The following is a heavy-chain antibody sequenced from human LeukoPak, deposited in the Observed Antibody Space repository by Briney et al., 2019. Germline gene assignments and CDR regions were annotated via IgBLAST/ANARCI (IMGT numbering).Heavy chain of an antibody. J-gene: IGHJ4*02. CDR3: ARDYVDTFDF. CDR2: IIAYNGNT. V-gene: IGHV1-18*04. Sequence: AASVEVSCKASGYNFNRYVISWVRQAPGQGLEWIGWIIAYNGNTNYAPKLQGRVTMTTATSTSRAYMELRSLSSDDRAVYYCARDYVDTFDFWGQGTLVTVSA. CDR1: GYNFNRYV. D-gene: IGHD5-18*01.